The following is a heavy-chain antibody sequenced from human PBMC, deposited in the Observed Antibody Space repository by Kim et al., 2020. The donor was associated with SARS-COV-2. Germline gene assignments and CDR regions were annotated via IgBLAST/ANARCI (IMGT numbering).Heavy chain of an antibody. CDR1: GGSFSGYY. D-gene: IGHD3-22*01. CDR3: ARAVVNDSRKNYFDY. V-gene: IGHV4-34*01. CDR2: INHSGST. Sequence: SETLSLTCAVYGGSFSGYYWSWIRQPPGKGLEWIGEINHSGSTNYNPSLKSRVTISVDTSKNQFSLKLSSVTAADTAVYYCARAVVNDSRKNYFDYWGQGTLVTVSS. J-gene: IGHJ4*02.